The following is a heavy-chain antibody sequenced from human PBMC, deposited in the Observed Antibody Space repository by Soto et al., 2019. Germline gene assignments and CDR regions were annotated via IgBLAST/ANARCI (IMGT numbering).Heavy chain of an antibody. CDR3: AKDAATRGWFDP. J-gene: IGHJ5*02. Sequence: SETLSLTCAVPGYSINRGYYWGWIRQPPGKGLEWIGNILHTGSTYYNPSLTSRATISVDTSRNQISLRLRSVTAADTAIYYCAKDAATRGWFDPWGQGTLVTVSS. V-gene: IGHV4-38-2*02. CDR1: GYSINRGYY. D-gene: IGHD6-25*01. CDR2: ILHTGST.